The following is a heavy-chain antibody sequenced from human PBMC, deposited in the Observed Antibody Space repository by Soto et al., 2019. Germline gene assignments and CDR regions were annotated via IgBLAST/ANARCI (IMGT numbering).Heavy chain of an antibody. D-gene: IGHD3-16*02. Sequence: GESLKISCAASGFTFSSYAMHWVRQAPGKGLEWVAVISYDGSNKYYADSVKGRFTISRDNSKNTLYLQMNSLRAEDTAVYYCARDRGLRLGELSRGFDYWGQGTLVTVSS. J-gene: IGHJ4*02. CDR2: ISYDGSNK. V-gene: IGHV3-30-3*01. CDR1: GFTFSSYA. CDR3: ARDRGLRLGELSRGFDY.